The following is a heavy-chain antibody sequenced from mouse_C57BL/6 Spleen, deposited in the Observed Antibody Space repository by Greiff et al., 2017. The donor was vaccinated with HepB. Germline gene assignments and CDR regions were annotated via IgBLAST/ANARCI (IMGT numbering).Heavy chain of an antibody. D-gene: IGHD1-1*01. CDR3: ARLGYYGSSLYAMDY. Sequence: VKLVESGPELVKPGASVKISCKASGYAFSSSWMNWVKQRPGKGLEWIGRIYPGDGDTNYNGKFKGKATLTADKSSSTAYMQLRSLTSEDSAVYFCARLGYYGSSLYAMDYWGQGTSVTVSS. CDR1: GYAFSSSW. V-gene: IGHV1-82*01. CDR2: IYPGDGDT. J-gene: IGHJ4*01.